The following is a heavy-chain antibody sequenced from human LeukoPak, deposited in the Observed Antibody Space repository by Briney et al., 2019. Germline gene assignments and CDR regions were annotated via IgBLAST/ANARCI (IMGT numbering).Heavy chain of an antibody. Sequence: SETLSLTCTVSGGSISSSSYYWGWIRQPPGKGLEWIGSIYYSGSTYYNPSLKSRVTISVDTSKNQFSLKLSSVTAADTAVYYCAREYCSSTSCPFDYWGRGTLVTVSS. CDR3: AREYCSSTSCPFDY. V-gene: IGHV4-39*07. CDR2: IYYSGST. CDR1: GGSISSSSYY. D-gene: IGHD2-2*01. J-gene: IGHJ4*02.